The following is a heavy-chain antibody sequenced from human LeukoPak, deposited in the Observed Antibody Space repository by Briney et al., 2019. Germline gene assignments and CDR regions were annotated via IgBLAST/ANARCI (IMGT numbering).Heavy chain of an antibody. CDR2: ISYSGST. V-gene: IGHV4-39*07. D-gene: IGHD3-22*01. CDR3: ARVGGITMIVVLITDAFDI. J-gene: IGHJ3*02. CDR1: GGSISSSSYY. Sequence: PSETLSLTCTVSGGSISSSSYYWGWIRQPPGKGLEWIGSISYSGSTYYNPTLKSRVTMSVDTSKNQFSLKLRSVTAADTAVYCCARVGGITMIVVLITDAFDIWGQGTMVTVSS.